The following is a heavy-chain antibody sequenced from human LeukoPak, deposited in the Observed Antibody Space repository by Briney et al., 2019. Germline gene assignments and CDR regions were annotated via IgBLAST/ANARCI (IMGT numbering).Heavy chain of an antibody. CDR2: ITGSGAYT. V-gene: IGHV3-23*01. CDR3: AKRSSTSSGYFDF. Sequence: GGSLRLSCAASGFTFNNYAMTWVRQAPGKGLEWVSAITGSGAYTNYADSVKGRFTISRDNSKNTIYLQMNSLRAEDTAIYYCAKRSSTSSGYFDFWGRGTLVTVSS. D-gene: IGHD3-22*01. J-gene: IGHJ4*02. CDR1: GFTFNNYA.